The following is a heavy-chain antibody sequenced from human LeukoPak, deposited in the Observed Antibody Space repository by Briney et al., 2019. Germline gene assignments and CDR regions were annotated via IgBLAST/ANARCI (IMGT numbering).Heavy chain of an antibody. CDR2: ISYSGSP. CDR3: ARVGHIVAAGTYDW. V-gene: IGHV4-59*08. D-gene: IGHD6-13*01. J-gene: IGHJ4*02. CDR1: GASISSYY. Sequence: SETLSLTCTVSGASISSYYWSWIRQPPGKGLEWIGYISYSGSPNHNPSLKRRVTISADTSKNQFSLNLSSVTAADTAVYYCARVGHIVAAGTYDWWGQGTLVTVSS.